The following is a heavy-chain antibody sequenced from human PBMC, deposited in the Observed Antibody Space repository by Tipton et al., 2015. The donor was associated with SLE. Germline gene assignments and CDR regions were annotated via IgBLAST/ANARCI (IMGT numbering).Heavy chain of an antibody. Sequence: TLSLTCTASGYSIFDGYYWGWIRQPPGKGPEWIGTIYHSGDTYYNPSLKSRVTLTVDTSKNQFSLSLNSVTAADTAVYYCARVRFFDYWGQGALATVSS. V-gene: IGHV4-38-2*02. D-gene: IGHD3-3*01. CDR2: IYHSGDT. CDR3: ARVRFFDY. J-gene: IGHJ4*02. CDR1: GYSIFDGYY.